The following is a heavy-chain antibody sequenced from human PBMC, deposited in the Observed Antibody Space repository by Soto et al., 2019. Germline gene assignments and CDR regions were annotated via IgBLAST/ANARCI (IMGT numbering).Heavy chain of an antibody. CDR1: GFSFSEYT. CDR3: AKLRGRGIFEY. Sequence: EVQLVESGGGLVKPGGSLRLSCVASGFSFSEYTMSWVRQAPGKGLDWVSTISGGIGSTYYADAVKGRFTISRDISRSTLDLQMNRLRVDAPALYYCAKLRGRGIFEYWGQGTMVTISS. CDR2: ISGGIGST. J-gene: IGHJ4*02. D-gene: IGHD1-26*01. V-gene: IGHV3-23*04.